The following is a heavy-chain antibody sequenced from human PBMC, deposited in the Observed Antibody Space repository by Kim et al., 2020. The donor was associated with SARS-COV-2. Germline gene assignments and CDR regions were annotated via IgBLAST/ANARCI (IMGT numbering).Heavy chain of an antibody. V-gene: IGHV3-48*03. CDR3: ARDMGIQLWFGAFDI. Sequence: DSVKGRFTISRDNAKNSLYLQMNSLRAEDTAVYYCARDMGIQLWFGAFDIWGQGTMVTVSS. D-gene: IGHD5-18*01. J-gene: IGHJ3*02.